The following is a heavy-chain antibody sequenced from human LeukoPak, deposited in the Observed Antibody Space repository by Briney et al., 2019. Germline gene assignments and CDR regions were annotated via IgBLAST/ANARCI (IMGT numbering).Heavy chain of an antibody. D-gene: IGHD3-10*01. Sequence: SETLSLTCTVSGGSIRSHYWSWIRQPPGKGLEWIGYIYYSGSTNYNPSLKSRVTISVDTSKNQFSLKLSSVTAADTAVYYCARVGHYYGSGSYSVVFDYWGQGTLVTVSS. CDR3: ARVGHYYGSGSYSVVFDY. J-gene: IGHJ4*02. CDR1: GGSIRSHY. V-gene: IGHV4-59*11. CDR2: IYYSGST.